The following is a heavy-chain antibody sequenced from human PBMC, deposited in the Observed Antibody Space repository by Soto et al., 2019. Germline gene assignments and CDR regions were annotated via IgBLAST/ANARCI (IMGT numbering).Heavy chain of an antibody. Sequence: GASVKVSCKASGGTFSSYTISWVRQAPGQGLEWMGRISANNGIANYAQKLQGRVTMTTDTSTSTAYMELRSLRSDDTAVYYCARVKSTYDSSGYYYWALEYGMDVWGQGTTVTVSS. V-gene: IGHV1-18*01. CDR3: ARVKSTYDSSGYYYWALEYGMDV. J-gene: IGHJ6*02. CDR2: ISANNGIA. CDR1: GGTFSSYT. D-gene: IGHD3-22*01.